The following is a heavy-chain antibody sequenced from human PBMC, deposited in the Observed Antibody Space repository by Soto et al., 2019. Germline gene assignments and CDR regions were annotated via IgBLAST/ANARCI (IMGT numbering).Heavy chain of an antibody. V-gene: IGHV1-2*02. Sequence: ASVKVSCKASGYTFTGHYIHWVRQAPEQGPEWMGEIGPESGATRYAQKFQGRVTMTRDMSITTVYMELNNLSPDDTAVYYCGRGRSGQIVVFYWGQGTPVTVPQ. CDR3: GRGRSGQIVVFY. CDR1: GYTFTGHY. CDR2: IGPESGAT. D-gene: IGHD5-12*01. J-gene: IGHJ4*02.